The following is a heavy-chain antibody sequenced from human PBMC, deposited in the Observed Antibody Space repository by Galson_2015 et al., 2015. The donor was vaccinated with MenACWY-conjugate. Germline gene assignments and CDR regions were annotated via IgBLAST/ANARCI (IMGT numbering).Heavy chain of an antibody. Sequence: QSGAEVKKPGESLKISCQVSGYKFDNFWINWVRQVPGKGLEWMGIVYPTDSNVIYSPSFQGQVTISADKSISTAYLQWSSLKASDTAIYYCAKTGDVQGVTARWFDPWGQGTLVTVSS. J-gene: IGHJ5*02. CDR1: GYKFDNFW. V-gene: IGHV5-51*01. D-gene: IGHD2-21*02. CDR3: AKTGDVQGVTARWFDP. CDR2: VYPTDSNV.